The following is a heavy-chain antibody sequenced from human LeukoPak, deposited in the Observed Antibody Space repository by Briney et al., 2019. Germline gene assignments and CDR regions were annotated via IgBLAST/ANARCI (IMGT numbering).Heavy chain of an antibody. J-gene: IGHJ3*02. CDR2: TYHSGST. D-gene: IGHD2-15*01. CDR3: ARGMGYCSGGSCYNDAFDI. CDR1: GYSISSGYY. V-gene: IGHV4-38-2*02. Sequence: SETLSLTCTVSGYSISSGYYWGWIRQPPGKGLEWIGSTYHSGSTYYNPSLKSRVTISVDTSKNQFFLKLSSVTAADTAVYYCARGMGYCSGGSCYNDAFDIWGQGTMVTVSS.